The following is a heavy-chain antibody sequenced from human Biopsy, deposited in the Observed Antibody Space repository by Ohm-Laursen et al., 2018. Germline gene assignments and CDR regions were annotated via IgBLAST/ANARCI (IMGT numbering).Heavy chain of an antibody. J-gene: IGHJ6*02. CDR3: ARDTRWSPYSMDV. CDR2: ISGGGTI. Sequence: GSLRLSCSAAGFSFSTYGIYWVRQAPGRGLEWVSYISGGGTIYYGDSMKGRVTISRDNAKNSLYLQMHSLRAEDTAVYYCARDTRWSPYSMDVWGQGTTVTVSS. CDR1: GFSFSTYG. V-gene: IGHV3-48*03. D-gene: IGHD4-23*01.